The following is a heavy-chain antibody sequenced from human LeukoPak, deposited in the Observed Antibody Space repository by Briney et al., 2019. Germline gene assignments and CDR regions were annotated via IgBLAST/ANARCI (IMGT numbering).Heavy chain of an antibody. CDR3: ATVYRTFGGVMSDY. V-gene: IGHV4-34*01. CDR2: INHSGST. CDR1: GGSFSGYY. Sequence: PSETLSLTCAVYGGSFSGYYWSWIRQPPGKGLEWIGEINHSGSTNYNPSLKSRVTISVDTSKNQFSLKLSSVTAADTAVYYCATVYRTFGGVMSDYWGQGTLVTVSS. D-gene: IGHD3-16*01. J-gene: IGHJ4*02.